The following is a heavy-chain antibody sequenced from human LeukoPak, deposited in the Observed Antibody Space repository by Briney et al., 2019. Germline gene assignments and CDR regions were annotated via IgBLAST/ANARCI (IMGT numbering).Heavy chain of an antibody. CDR3: ARTGPTFFVIVPPAYFDY. CDR1: GGSFSGHY. V-gene: IGHV4-34*01. J-gene: IGHJ4*02. CDR2: INDSGST. Sequence: PSETLSLTCVVYGGSFSGHYWSWIRQRPGKGLEWIGEINDSGSTDYNPSLKSRVTISLDTSKNQFSLKLRSVTAADTAVYYCARTGPTFFVIVPPAYFDYWGQGILVTVSS. D-gene: IGHD2-2*01.